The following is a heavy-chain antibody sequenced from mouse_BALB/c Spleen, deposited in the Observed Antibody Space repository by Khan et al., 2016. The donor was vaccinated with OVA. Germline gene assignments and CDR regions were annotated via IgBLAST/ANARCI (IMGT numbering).Heavy chain of an antibody. CDR1: GYTFTSYT. Sequence: QVQLKQSGAELVKPGASVKMSCKASGYTFTSYTMHWVKQRPGQGLEWIGYINPSSGYTKYNQKFKDKATLTADKSSSTAYMQLSSLTSEASGCYYCARKSTRASYWGQGTTLTVSS. V-gene: IGHV1-4*01. CDR2: INPSSGYT. D-gene: IGHD3-1*01. J-gene: IGHJ2*01. CDR3: ARKSTRASY.